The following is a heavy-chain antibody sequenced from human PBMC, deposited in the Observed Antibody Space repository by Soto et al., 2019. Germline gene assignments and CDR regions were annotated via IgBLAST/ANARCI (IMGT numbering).Heavy chain of an antibody. Sequence: PSETLSLTCAVYGGSFRDYYWSWIRQTPDKGLEWIGEIYYSGSTYHNPSLKSRVTISVDTSKNQFSLKLSSVTAADTAVYYCARLGRGYGSGYGMDVWGPGTTVTVSS. CDR2: IYYSGST. CDR1: GGSFRDYY. D-gene: IGHD3-10*01. J-gene: IGHJ6*02. V-gene: IGHV4-34*01. CDR3: ARLGRGYGSGYGMDV.